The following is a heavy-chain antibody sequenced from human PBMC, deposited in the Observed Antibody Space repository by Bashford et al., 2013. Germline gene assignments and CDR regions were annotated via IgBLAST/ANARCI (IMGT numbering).Heavy chain of an antibody. CDR1: GGSFGGQS. J-gene: IGHJ5*02. CDR3: AKGRVATVTGLVS. CDR2: INESGNT. Sequence: SETLSLTCTADGGSFGGQSWSWLRRAPGMGLEWIGEINESGNTYYNMSLKSRVAVSIDTARNEFSLTMTSVTAADTAVYYCAKGRVATVTGLVSWGPGLLVTVSS. V-gene: IGHV4-34*01. D-gene: IGHD4-23*01.